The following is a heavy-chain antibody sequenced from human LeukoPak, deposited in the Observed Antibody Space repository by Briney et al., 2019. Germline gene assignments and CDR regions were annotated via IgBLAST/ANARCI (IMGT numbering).Heavy chain of an antibody. CDR2: ISGRGGST. D-gene: IGHD6-6*01. J-gene: IGHJ4*02. Sequence: PGGSLRLSCAASGCPFSSYAMSWVREAPGRGLEGVSAISGRGGSTYYADSVMGRFTISRDNSKNTLYLQMNSLRAEDTAVYYCAKYGTSVSSYFDYWGQGTLVTVSS. CDR3: AKYGTSVSSYFDY. V-gene: IGHV3-23*01. CDR1: GCPFSSYA.